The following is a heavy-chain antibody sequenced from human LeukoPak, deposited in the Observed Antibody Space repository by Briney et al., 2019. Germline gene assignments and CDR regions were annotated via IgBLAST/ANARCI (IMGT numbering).Heavy chain of an antibody. D-gene: IGHD1-26*01. CDR2: ISHIGRT. V-gene: IGHV4-59*11. CDR1: GDSFSSHY. J-gene: IGHJ6*03. Sequence: SETLSLTCAVSGDSFSSHYWTWIRQSPGTGLEWIGYISHIGRTNYNPSLKSRVTISVDTSKNQFSLKLSSVTAADTAVYYCVRVFKHPTSYYYYYMDVWGKGTTVTVSS. CDR3: VRVFKHPTSYYYYYMDV.